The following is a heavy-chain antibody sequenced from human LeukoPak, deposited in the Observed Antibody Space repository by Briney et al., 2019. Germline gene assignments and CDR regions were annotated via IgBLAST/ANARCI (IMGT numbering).Heavy chain of an antibody. Sequence: PGGSLRLSCRASGFTFSSYEMNWVRQAPGKGLEWVSFIDSGGGKILYADSVKGPFTTSRDHAKSSLHLEMHSLRAEDTAIYYCARDYHGDEDFDYWGQGTLVTVS. V-gene: IGHV3-48*03. CDR1: GFTFSSYE. CDR3: ARDYHGDEDFDY. CDR2: IDSGGGKI. J-gene: IGHJ4*02. D-gene: IGHD3-16*02.